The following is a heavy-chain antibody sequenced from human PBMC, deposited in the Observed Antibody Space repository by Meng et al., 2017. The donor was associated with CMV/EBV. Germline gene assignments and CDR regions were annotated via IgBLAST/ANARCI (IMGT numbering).Heavy chain of an antibody. CDR3: TTDISSSSWYEYYFDY. CDR1: GFTFGDYA. V-gene: IGHV3-15*01. Sequence: GGSLRLSCTASGFTFGDYAMSWVRQAPGKGLEWVGRIKSKTDGGTTDYAAPVKGRFTISRDDSKNTLYLQMNSLKTEDTAVYYCTTDISSSSWYEYYFDYWGQGTLVTVSS. J-gene: IGHJ4*02. D-gene: IGHD6-13*01. CDR2: IKSKTDGGTT.